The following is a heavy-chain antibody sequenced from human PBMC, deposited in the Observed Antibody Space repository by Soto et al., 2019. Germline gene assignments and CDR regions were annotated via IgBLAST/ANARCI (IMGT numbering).Heavy chain of an antibody. J-gene: IGHJ5*02. D-gene: IGHD2-15*01. CDR3: ARHLAVVVVAATPNWFDP. CDR1: GGSISSYY. CDR2: IYYSGST. Sequence: SETLSLTCTVSGGSISSYYWSWIRQPPGKGLEWIGSIYYSGSTYYNPSLKSRVTISVDTSKNQFSLKLSSVTAADTAVYYCARHLAVVVVAATPNWFDPWGQGTLVTVSS. V-gene: IGHV4-59*05.